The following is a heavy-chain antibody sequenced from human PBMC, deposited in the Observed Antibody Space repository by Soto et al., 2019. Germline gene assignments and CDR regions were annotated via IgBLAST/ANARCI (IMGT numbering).Heavy chain of an antibody. D-gene: IGHD2-15*01. Sequence: XSGKVACDASGYPFTSYGSIWVRQAPGQGLEWMGWISAYNGNTNYAQKLQGRVTMTTDTSTSTAYMELRSLRSDDTAVYYCARQLDCSGGTCYYYYGMDVCGQGTTVTVSS. CDR3: ARQLDCSGGTCYYYYGMDV. CDR1: GYPFTSYG. CDR2: ISAYNGNT. V-gene: IGHV1-18*04. J-gene: IGHJ6*02.